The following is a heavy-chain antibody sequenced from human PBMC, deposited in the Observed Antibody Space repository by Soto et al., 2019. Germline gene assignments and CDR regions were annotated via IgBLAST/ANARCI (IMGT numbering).Heavy chain of an antibody. V-gene: IGHV3-33*01. CDR3: TRVVSSRYFDL. CDR1: GFTFRNYG. J-gene: IGHJ2*01. CDR2: IWYDGSNK. D-gene: IGHD2-21*01. Sequence: QVQLVESGGGVVQPGRSLRLSCAASGFTFRNYGMPWVRQAPGKGRAWVAVIWYDGSNKYYADSVKGRFTISRDNSKSTLYLQMIRLRAEDTAGDYCTRVVSSRYFDLWGRGSLVTVTS.